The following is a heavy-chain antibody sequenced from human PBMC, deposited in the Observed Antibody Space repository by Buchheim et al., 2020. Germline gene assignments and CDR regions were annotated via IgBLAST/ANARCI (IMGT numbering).Heavy chain of an antibody. J-gene: IGHJ4*02. CDR3: AKPITTGPFDY. Sequence: QVQLVESGGGVVQPGRSLRLSCAASGFTFSSYGMHWVRQAPGKGLEWVAVISYDGSNKYYADSVKGRFTISRDNSKNTLYLQMNSLRAEDTAVYYCAKPITTGPFDYWGQGTL. CDR2: ISYDGSNK. D-gene: IGHD3-22*01. CDR1: GFTFSSYG. V-gene: IGHV3-30*18.